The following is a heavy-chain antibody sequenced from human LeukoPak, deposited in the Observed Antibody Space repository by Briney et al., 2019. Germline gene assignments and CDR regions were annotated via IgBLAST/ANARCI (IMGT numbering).Heavy chain of an antibody. CDR1: GYTFTAYY. Sequence: ASVTVSFKTSGYTFTAYYMHWVRQAPGQRPEWLGWMNPNSGATNYAQNFQGRVTMTRDTSISTAYMELSRLRSDDTAVYYCARGTYYYGSGSYNYYYYMDVWGKGTTVTVSS. J-gene: IGHJ6*03. D-gene: IGHD3-10*01. V-gene: IGHV1-2*02. CDR2: MNPNSGAT. CDR3: ARGTYYYGSGSYNYYYYMDV.